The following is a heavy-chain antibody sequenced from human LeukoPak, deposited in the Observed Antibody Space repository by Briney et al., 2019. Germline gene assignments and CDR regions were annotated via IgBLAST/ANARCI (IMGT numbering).Heavy chain of an antibody. CDR1: GGTFSSYA. D-gene: IGHD5-18*01. Sequence: ASVKVSCKASGGTFSSYALSWVRQAPGQGLEWMGWISAYNGNTNYAQKLQGRVTMTTDTSTSTAYMELRSLRSDDTAVYYCARESTAMVDFDYWGQGTLVTVSS. J-gene: IGHJ4*02. V-gene: IGHV1-18*01. CDR3: ARESTAMVDFDY. CDR2: ISAYNGNT.